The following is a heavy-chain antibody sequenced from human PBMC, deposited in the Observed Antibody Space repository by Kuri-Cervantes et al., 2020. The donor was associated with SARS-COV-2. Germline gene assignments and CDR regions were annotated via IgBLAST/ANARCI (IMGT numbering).Heavy chain of an antibody. Sequence: ASVKVSCKASGYTFSDYYIHWVRQAPGQGLEWMGWVNPISGGTKFAQKFQGRVTMTRDTSITTAYMELSRLRSDDTAVYYCARGPLPYDILTGYPMDYYYYMDVWGKGTTVTVSS. D-gene: IGHD3-9*01. CDR2: VNPISGGT. CDR1: GYTFSDYY. J-gene: IGHJ6*03. V-gene: IGHV1-2*02. CDR3: ARGPLPYDILTGYPMDYYYYMDV.